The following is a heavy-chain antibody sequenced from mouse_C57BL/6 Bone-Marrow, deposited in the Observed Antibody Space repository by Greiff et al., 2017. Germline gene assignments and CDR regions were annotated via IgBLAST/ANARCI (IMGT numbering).Heavy chain of an antibody. CDR1: GYTFTSYW. J-gene: IGHJ2*01. CDR2: IHPSDSDT. V-gene: IGHV1-74*01. Sequence: QVQLQQPGAELVKPGASVKVSCKASGYTFTSYWMHWVKQRPGQGLEWIGRIHPSDSDTNYNQKFKGKATLTVDKSSSTAYMQLGSLTSEDSAVYYCGIGVQLRLHFDYWGQGTTLTVSS. CDR3: GIGVQLRLHFDY. D-gene: IGHD3-2*02.